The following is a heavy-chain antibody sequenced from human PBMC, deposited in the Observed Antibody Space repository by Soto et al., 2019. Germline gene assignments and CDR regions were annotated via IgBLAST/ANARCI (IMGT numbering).Heavy chain of an antibody. Sequence: QVQLVESGGGVVQPGRSLRLSCAASGFTFSSYGMHWVRQAPGKGLEWVAVISYDGSNKYYADSVKGRFTISRDNSKNTLYLQMNSLRAEDTAVYYCAKALYGSGSKGGRLTGYFELWGRGTLVTVSS. V-gene: IGHV3-30*18. D-gene: IGHD3-10*01. CDR1: GFTFSSYG. CDR3: AKALYGSGSKGGRLTGYFEL. CDR2: ISYDGSNK. J-gene: IGHJ2*01.